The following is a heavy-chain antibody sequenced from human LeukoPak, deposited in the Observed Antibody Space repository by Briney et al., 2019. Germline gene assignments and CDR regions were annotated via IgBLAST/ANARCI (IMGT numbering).Heavy chain of an antibody. CDR1: GYTFTSYG. CDR2: ISAYNGNT. CDR3: GREVGGVLGGDYYYYMDV. D-gene: IGHD3-16*01. V-gene: IGHV1-18*01. J-gene: IGHJ6*03. Sequence: ASVKVSCKASGYTFTSYGISWVRQAPGQGLEWMGWISAYNGNTNYAQKLQGRVTMTTDTSTSTAYKELRSLRSGDTAVYYCGREVGGVLGGDYYYYMDVWGKGTTVTVSS.